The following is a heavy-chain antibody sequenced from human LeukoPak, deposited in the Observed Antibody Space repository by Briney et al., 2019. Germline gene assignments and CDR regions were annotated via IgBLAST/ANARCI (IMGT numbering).Heavy chain of an antibody. CDR1: GDSMDTNNYS. Sequence: SETLSLTCTVSGDSMDTNNYSWNWMRQSAGKGLEWIGRISSTGVTSYNPSLESRVTISLDMSKKQFSLKLTSVTAADTAAYYCARDRLIYFGESQYWGQGTLATVSS. CDR2: ISSTGVT. V-gene: IGHV4-61*02. J-gene: IGHJ4*02. CDR3: ARDRLIYFGESQY. D-gene: IGHD3-10*01.